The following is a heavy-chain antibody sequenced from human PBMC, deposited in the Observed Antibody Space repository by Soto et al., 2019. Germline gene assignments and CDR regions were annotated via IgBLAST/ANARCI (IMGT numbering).Heavy chain of an antibody. CDR2: INPLFGTA. D-gene: IGHD3-22*01. CDR3: ARGVHYDSSGYYYFY. Sequence: QVQLVQSGAEVKKPGSSVKVSCKASGGSFSTYAIDWVRQAPGQGLEWMGGINPLFGTAKYAQNFQGRITITADKSTNTAYMELRSLRSQDTAVYYCARGVHYDSSGYYYFYWGQGTLVPVSS. J-gene: IGHJ4*02. V-gene: IGHV1-69*06. CDR1: GGSFSTYA.